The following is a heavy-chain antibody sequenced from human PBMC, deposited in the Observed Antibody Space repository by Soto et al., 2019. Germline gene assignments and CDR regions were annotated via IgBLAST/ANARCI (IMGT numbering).Heavy chain of an antibody. CDR3: AKARGQNRLGIDC. J-gene: IGHJ4*02. CDR1: GFTFSTSG. V-gene: IGHV3-23*01. CDR2: ISISGDIP. D-gene: IGHD1-26*01. Sequence: EVQLLESGGGLVQPGGSLRLSCAASGFTFSTSGMSWVRQAPGTGLEWVSAISISGDIPYYAGSVKGRFTISRDNSKNTMYLQMNSLRAEDTAVYYCAKARGQNRLGIDCWGQGTLVTVSS.